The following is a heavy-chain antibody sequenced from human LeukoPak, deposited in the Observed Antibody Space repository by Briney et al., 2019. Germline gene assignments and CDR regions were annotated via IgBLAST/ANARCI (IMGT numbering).Heavy chain of an antibody. D-gene: IGHD6-13*01. J-gene: IGHJ5*02. CDR2: ITGYGAT. CDR1: GFTFSHFA. V-gene: IGHV3-23*01. CDR3: AEGEEAGKVDWFDP. Sequence: PGGSLRLSCAASGFTFSHFAMMWVRQAPGTGLQWVSTITGYGATFYADSVRGRFTIFRDTSMNTLFLQMNSLGAEDTAVYYCAEGEEAGKVDWFDPWAREPWSPSPQ.